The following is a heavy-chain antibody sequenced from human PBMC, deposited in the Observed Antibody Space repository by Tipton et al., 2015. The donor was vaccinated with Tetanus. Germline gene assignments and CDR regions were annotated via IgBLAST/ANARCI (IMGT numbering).Heavy chain of an antibody. CDR2: IYSSGTT. CDR1: GDSISSGGYX. Sequence: LRLSCSVSGDSISSGGYXXXWIRQHXXKGLEWIGYIYSSGTTNYNPSLRSRVTMSVDTSKNQFSLELTSVTAADTAVXXXXMSYXXXLTGNYIPYYFDYWGRGSLVTVXS. J-gene: IGHJ4*02. V-gene: IGHV4-31*03. CDR3: XMSYXXXLTGNYIPYYFDY. D-gene: IGHD3-9*01.